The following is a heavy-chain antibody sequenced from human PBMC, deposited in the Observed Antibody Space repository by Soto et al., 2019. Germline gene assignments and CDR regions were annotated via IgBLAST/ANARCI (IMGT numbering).Heavy chain of an antibody. CDR1: GDSINSGGHY. CDR2: IYYNGAT. CDR3: ATNGQIPCIWDNPDFQH. V-gene: IGHV4-31*03. Sequence: QVQLQESGPGLVKPSQTLSVTCSVSGDSINSGGHYWSWIRQHPGKGLEWMGYIYYNGATNYKPSLRSRLVISSDTAKNQFSLRLTSVTAANAALYFCATNGQIPCIWDNPDFQHWGKGTLVTVSS. D-gene: IGHD1-1*01. J-gene: IGHJ1*01.